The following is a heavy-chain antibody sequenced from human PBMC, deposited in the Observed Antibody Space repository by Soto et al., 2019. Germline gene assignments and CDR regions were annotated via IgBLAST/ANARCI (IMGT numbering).Heavy chain of an antibody. J-gene: IGHJ6*02. CDR2: ISWNSGSL. V-gene: IGHV3-9*01. CDR1: GFTFDDYA. Sequence: EVQLVESGGGLVQPGRSLRLSCAASGFTFDDYAMHWVRQVPGKGLEWVSGISWNSGSLGYADSVKGRFTISRDNAKNSLYLDLYSLRAEDTALYYFAKDRIPPPLLYGLDVWGQGTTVTVSS. CDR3: AKDRIPPPLLYGLDV. D-gene: IGHD2-21*01.